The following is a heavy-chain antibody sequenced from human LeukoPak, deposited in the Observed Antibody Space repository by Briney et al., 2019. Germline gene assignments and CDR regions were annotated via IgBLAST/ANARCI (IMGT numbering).Heavy chain of an antibody. V-gene: IGHV4-39*07. CDR2: IYYSGST. D-gene: IGHD3-22*01. CDR3: ARDPGYDSSGYVELFDY. CDR1: GGSISSSSYY. Sequence: PSETLSLTCTVSGGSISSSSYYWDWIRRPPGKGLEWIGSIYYSGSTYYNPSLKSRVTISVDTSKNQFSLKLSSVTAADTAVYHCARDPGYDSSGYVELFDYWGQGTLVTVSS. J-gene: IGHJ4*02.